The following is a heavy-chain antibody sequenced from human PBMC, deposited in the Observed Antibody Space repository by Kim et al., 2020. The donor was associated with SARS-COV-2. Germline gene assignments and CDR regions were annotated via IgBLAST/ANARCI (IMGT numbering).Heavy chain of an antibody. CDR3: ARLLLPAAYDILTGYYYYYGMDV. CDR2: IYYSGST. D-gene: IGHD3-9*01. V-gene: IGHV4-59*13. CDR1: GGSISSYY. Sequence: SETLSLTCTVSGGSISSYYWSWIRQPPGKGLEWIGYIYYSGSTNYNPSLKSRVTISVDTSKNQFSLKLSSVTAADTAVYYCARLLLPAAYDILTGYYYYYGMDVWGQGTTVTVSS. J-gene: IGHJ6*02.